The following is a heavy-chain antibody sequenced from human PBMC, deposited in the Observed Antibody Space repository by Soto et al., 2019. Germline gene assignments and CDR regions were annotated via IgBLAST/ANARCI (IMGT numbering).Heavy chain of an antibody. CDR3: ARDTATAPGALDI. D-gene: IGHD5-18*01. V-gene: IGHV1-69*04. J-gene: IGHJ3*02. Sequence: ASVKVACKASGGYYRSYTITWVRQAPGQGLEWMGRVIPILGVVNYAQKFQGKVTFTADKSTSTAYMELSSLRSDDTAVYYCARDTATAPGALDIWGQGIMVTVSS. CDR2: VIPILGVV. CDR1: GGYYRSYT.